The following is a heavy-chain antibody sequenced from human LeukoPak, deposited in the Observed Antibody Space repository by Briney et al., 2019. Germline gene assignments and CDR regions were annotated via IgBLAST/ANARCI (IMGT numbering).Heavy chain of an antibody. Sequence: PSETLSLTCTVSGGSISSYYWSWIRQPPGKGLEWIGYIYYSGSTYYNPSLKSRVTISVDTSKNQFSLKLSSVTAADTAVYYCARSAYSSLWFDPWGQGTLVTVSS. V-gene: IGHV4-59*12. D-gene: IGHD6-6*01. CDR3: ARSAYSSLWFDP. CDR1: GGSISSYY. J-gene: IGHJ5*02. CDR2: IYYSGST.